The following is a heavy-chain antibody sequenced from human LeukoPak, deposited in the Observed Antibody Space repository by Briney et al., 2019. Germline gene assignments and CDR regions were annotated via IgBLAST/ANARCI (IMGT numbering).Heavy chain of an antibody. D-gene: IGHD6-13*01. CDR3: AKAHSISWPYAFDS. V-gene: IGHV3-23*01. Sequence: GGSLRLSCAVSGFTFSNYAMAWVRQAPGRGLEWVSAISGNGGRTYSADSVQGRFTIPRDNSKNTVYLQMDNLRAEDSAMYYCAKAHSISWPYAFDSWGQGTLVTVSS. CDR1: GFTFSNYA. J-gene: IGHJ4*02. CDR2: ISGNGGRT.